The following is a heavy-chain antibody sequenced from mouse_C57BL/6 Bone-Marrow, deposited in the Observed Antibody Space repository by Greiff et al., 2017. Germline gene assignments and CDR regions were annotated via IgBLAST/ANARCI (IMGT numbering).Heavy chain of an antibody. CDR3: ARLLRYFDY. V-gene: IGHV5-6*01. J-gene: IGHJ2*01. Sequence: EVNLVESGGDLVQPGGSLKLSCAASGFTFSSYGMSWVRQTPDKRLEWVATISSGGSYTYYPDSVKGRFTISRDNAKHTLYLQMSSLKSEDTAMYYCARLLRYFDYWGQGTTLTVSS. D-gene: IGHD1-1*01. CDR2: ISSGGSYT. CDR1: GFTFSSYG.